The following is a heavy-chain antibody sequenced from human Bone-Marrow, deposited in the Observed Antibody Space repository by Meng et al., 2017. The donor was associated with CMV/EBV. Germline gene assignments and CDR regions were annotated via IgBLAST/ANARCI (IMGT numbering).Heavy chain of an antibody. Sequence: GSLRLSCTVPGGSISSYYWSWIRQPPGKGLEWIGYIYYSGSTNYNPSLKSRVTISVDTSKNQFSLKLSSVTAADTAVYYCAREKVNYGMDVWGQGTTVTVSS. J-gene: IGHJ6*02. D-gene: IGHD4-11*01. CDR2: IYYSGST. CDR1: GGSISSYY. V-gene: IGHV4-59*01. CDR3: AREKVNYGMDV.